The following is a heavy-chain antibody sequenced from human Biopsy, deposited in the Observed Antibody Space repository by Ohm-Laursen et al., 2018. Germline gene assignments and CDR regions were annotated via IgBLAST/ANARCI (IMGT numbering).Heavy chain of an antibody. J-gene: IGHJ4*02. CDR3: AKSGIGTATRHFDL. V-gene: IGHV3-53*01. CDR1: KFTVSSNY. D-gene: IGHD3-10*01. Sequence: SLRLSCTASKFTVSSNYMTWVRQAPGKGLDWVSSIDSSAASTFYADSVKGRFTISRDNSKNTLYLQMNSLRADDTAVYYCAKSGIGTATRHFDLWGQGTLVTVSS. CDR2: IDSSAAST.